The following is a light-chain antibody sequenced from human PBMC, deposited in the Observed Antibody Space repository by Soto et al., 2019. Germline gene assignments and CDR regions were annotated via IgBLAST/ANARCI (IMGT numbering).Light chain of an antibody. CDR2: GVS. CDR3: QQYGGSPYT. Sequence: EIVLTQSPGTLSLSPVERATLSGRASQTINSGLAWYQHKRGQAPRLLIYGVSVRAIGIPDRFGGSGSGTDFTLTISRLEPEDFAVYFCQQYGGSPYTFGQGPRWIS. V-gene: IGKV3-20*01. J-gene: IGKJ2*01. CDR1: QTINSG.